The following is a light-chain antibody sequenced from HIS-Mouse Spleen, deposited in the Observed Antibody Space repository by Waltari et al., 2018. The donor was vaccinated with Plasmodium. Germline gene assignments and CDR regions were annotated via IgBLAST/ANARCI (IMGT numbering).Light chain of an antibody. Sequence: QSALTQPPSASGSPGQSVTISCPGTSRDVGGYNYVPWYQQHPGKAPKLMIYGVSKRPSGVPDRFSGSKSGNTASLTVSGLQAEDEADYYCSSYAGSNNLVFGGGTKLTVL. V-gene: IGLV2-8*01. CDR2: GVS. CDR3: SSYAGSNNLV. CDR1: SRDVGGYNY. J-gene: IGLJ2*01.